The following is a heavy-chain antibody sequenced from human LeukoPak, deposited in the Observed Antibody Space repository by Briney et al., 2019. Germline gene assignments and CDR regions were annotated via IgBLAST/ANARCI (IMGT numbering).Heavy chain of an antibody. CDR3: ARVRGYRYGFFDY. V-gene: IGHV4-39*07. J-gene: IGHJ4*02. CDR2: IYYSGST. CDR1: GDSISTSNSY. Sequence: SETLSLTCTVSGDSISTSNSYWGWIRQPPGKGLEWIGSIYYSGSTYYNPSLKSRVTISVDTSKNQFSLKLSSVTAADTAVYYCARVRGYRYGFFDYWGQGTLVTVSS. D-gene: IGHD5-18*01.